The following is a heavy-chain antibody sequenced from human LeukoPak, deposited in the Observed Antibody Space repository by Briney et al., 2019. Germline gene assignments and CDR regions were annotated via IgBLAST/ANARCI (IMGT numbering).Heavy chain of an antibody. D-gene: IGHD2-15*01. CDR2: INTNTGNP. V-gene: IGHV7-4-1*02. CDR3: AREGGSGLQKSFDY. J-gene: IGHJ4*02. CDR1: GYTFTSYA. Sequence: AXVKVSCKASGYTFTSYAMNWVRQAPGQGLEWMGWINTNTGNPTYAQGFTGRFVFSLDTSVSTAYLQISSLKAEDTAVYYCAREGGSGLQKSFDYWGQGTLVTVSS.